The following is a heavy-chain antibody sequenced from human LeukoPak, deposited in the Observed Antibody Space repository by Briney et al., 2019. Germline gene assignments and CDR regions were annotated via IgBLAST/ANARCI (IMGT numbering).Heavy chain of an antibody. V-gene: IGHV1-46*01. CDR1: GYTFTSYY. CDR3: AREGGVDTPMVTGAFDI. D-gene: IGHD5-18*01. CDR2: INPSGGST. J-gene: IGHJ3*02. Sequence: ASVKVSCKASGYTFTSYYMHWVRQAPGQGLEWMGIINPSGGSTSYAQKFQGRVTMTRDMSTSTVYMELSSLRSEDTAVYYCAREGGVDTPMVTGAFDIWGQGTMVTVSS.